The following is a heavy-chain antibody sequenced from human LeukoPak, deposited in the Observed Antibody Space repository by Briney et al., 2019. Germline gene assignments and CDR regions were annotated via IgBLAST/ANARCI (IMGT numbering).Heavy chain of an antibody. CDR2: LSSSGSGT. CDR1: EFTFSNYA. J-gene: IGHJ4*02. Sequence: GGSLRLSCAASEFTFSNYAMSWVRQAPWKGLEWVSSLSSSGSGTYYADSVKGRFTISRDNSKNTLYLQINSLRAEDTAVFYCXXLISFSGSYSYFDYWGQGTLVTVSS. D-gene: IGHD1-26*01. V-gene: IGHV3-23*01. CDR3: XXLISFSGSYSYFDY.